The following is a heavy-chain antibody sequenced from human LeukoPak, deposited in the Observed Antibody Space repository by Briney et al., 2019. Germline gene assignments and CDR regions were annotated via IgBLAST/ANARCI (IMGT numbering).Heavy chain of an antibody. J-gene: IGHJ4*02. D-gene: IGHD3-9*01. CDR1: GFTFSSYA. Sequence: PGGSLRLSCAASGFTFSSYAMHWVRQAPGKGLEWVAVISYDGSNKYYADSVKGRFTISRDNSKNTLYLQMNSLRAEDTAVYYCARDARGSSVLGKDLITIFDYWGQGTLVTVSS. CDR3: ARDARGSSVLGKDLITIFDY. V-gene: IGHV3-30-3*01. CDR2: ISYDGSNK.